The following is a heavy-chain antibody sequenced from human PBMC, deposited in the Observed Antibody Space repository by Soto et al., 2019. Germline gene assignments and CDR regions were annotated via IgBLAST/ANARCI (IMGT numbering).Heavy chain of an antibody. V-gene: IGHV4-59*01. Sequence: QVQLQESGPGLVKPSETLSLTCTVSGGSISSYYWSWIRQPPGKGLEWIGYIYYSGSTNYNPSLKSRVTISVDTSKNQFSLKLSSVTAADTAVYYCASGGIDYYGSGIFSEAYYYGMDVWGQGTTVTVSS. J-gene: IGHJ6*02. CDR2: IYYSGST. CDR3: ASGGIDYYGSGIFSEAYYYGMDV. CDR1: GGSISSYY. D-gene: IGHD3-10*01.